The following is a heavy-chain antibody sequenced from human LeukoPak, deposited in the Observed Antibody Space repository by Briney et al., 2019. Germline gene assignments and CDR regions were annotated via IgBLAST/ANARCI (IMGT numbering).Heavy chain of an antibody. CDR1: GGSISSYY. J-gene: IGHJ4*02. V-gene: IGHV4-59*01. Sequence: SETLSLTCTVSGGSISSYYWSWIRQPPGKGPEWIGYIYYSGSTNYNPSLKSRVTISVDTSKNQFSLKLSSVTAADTAVYYCARDSSSSLDYWGQGTLVTVSS. CDR3: ARDSSSSLDY. CDR2: IYYSGST. D-gene: IGHD6-6*01.